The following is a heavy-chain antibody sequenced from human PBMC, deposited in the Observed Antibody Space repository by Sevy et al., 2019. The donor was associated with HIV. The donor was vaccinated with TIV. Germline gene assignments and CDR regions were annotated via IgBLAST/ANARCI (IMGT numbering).Heavy chain of an antibody. D-gene: IGHD1-26*01. CDR1: GFTFSTYS. Sequence: GGSLRLSCAASGFTFSTYSMNWVRQAPGKGLEWVSFISGSSNYIYYADSVKGRFTISRDNAKNSLYLQMTSLRAEDTAVYYCVRDGKGWKLLNYWGQGTLVTVSS. V-gene: IGHV3-21*01. CDR2: ISGSSNYI. J-gene: IGHJ4*02. CDR3: VRDGKGWKLLNY.